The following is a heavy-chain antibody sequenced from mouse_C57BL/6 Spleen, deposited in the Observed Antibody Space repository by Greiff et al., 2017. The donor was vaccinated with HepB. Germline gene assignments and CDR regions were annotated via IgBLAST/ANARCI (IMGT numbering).Heavy chain of an antibody. CDR1: GYAFSSSW. D-gene: IGHD2-5*01. CDR2: IYPGDGDT. CDR3: ASAYYSNFFAY. Sequence: QVQLQESGPELVKPGASVKISCKASGYAFSSSWMNWVKQRPGKGLEWIGRIYPGDGDTNYNGKFKGKAKLTADKSSSTAYMQLSSLTSEDSAVYFCASAYYSNFFAYWGQGTLVTVSA. V-gene: IGHV1-82*01. J-gene: IGHJ3*01.